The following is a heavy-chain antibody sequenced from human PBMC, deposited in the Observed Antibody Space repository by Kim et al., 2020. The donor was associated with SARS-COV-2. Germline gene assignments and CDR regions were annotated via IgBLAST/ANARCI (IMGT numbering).Heavy chain of an antibody. Sequence: GGSLRLSCAASGFTVSSNYMSWLRQAPGKGLEWVSVIYSGGSTYYADSVKGRFTISRDNSKNTLYLQMNSLRAEDTAVYYCASPSNYYDSSGYYYGFDYWGQGTLVTVSS. D-gene: IGHD3-22*01. J-gene: IGHJ4*02. CDR2: IYSGGST. CDR3: ASPSNYYDSSGYYYGFDY. CDR1: GFTVSSNY. V-gene: IGHV3-53*01.